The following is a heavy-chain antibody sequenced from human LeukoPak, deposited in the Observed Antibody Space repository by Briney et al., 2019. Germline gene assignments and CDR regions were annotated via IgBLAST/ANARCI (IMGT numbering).Heavy chain of an antibody. J-gene: IGHJ6*02. CDR2: IYTSGST. D-gene: IGHD4-23*01. V-gene: IGHV4-4*07. Sequence: SETLSLTCTVSGGSISSYYWSWIRQPAGKGLEWIGRIYTSGSTNYNPSLKSRVTMSVDTSKNQFSLKLSSATAADTAVYYCAREWQLNPQWPAFYYYYGMDVWGQGTTVTVSS. CDR1: GGSISSYY. CDR3: AREWQLNPQWPAFYYYYGMDV.